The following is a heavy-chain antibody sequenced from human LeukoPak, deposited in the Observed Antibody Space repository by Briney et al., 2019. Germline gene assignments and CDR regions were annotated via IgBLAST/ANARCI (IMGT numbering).Heavy chain of an antibody. Sequence: SETLSLTCLVYGGFLSGYYWSWIRPPPGKGLEWIGEINHSGSNNYNPCSKRGVTIPQHQSKYQVPLKPSTVHAADTAVYYCARGRGSSGWYYYWGQKTLVTVS. CDR1: GGFLSGYY. V-gene: IGHV4-34*01. CDR2: INHSGSN. CDR3: ARGRGSSGWYYY. J-gene: IGHJ4*02. D-gene: IGHD6-19*01.